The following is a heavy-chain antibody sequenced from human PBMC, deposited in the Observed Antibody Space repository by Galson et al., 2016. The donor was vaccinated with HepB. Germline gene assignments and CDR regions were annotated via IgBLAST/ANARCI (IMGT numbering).Heavy chain of an antibody. Sequence: SVKVSCKASGYTFTGYYMHWVRQAPGQGLEWMGWINPNSGGPNYAQKFQGRVTMTRDTSISTAYMELSRLRSDDTAVFYCARGSGSYYFDYWGQGTLVTVSS. D-gene: IGHD3-10*01. CDR2: INPNSGGP. CDR1: GYTFTGYY. V-gene: IGHV1-2*02. J-gene: IGHJ4*02. CDR3: ARGSGSYYFDY.